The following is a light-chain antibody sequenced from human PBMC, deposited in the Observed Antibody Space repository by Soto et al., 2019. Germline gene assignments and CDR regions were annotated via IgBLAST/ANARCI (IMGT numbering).Light chain of an antibody. CDR1: QSVRSY. CDR3: PHCNDSPFT. V-gene: IGKV3D-15*01. CDR2: GAS. Sequence: EIVLTQSPATLSLSPGERATLSCRASQSVRSYLAWYQQRPGQAPRLLIYGASIRATGIPARFSGSGSGTELTLSISRLEYEDVVTYYWPHCNDSPFTFAHGTKVDIK. J-gene: IGKJ3*01.